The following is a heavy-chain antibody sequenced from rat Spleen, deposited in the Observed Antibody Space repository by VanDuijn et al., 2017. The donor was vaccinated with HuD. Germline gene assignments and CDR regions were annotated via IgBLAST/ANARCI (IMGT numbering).Heavy chain of an antibody. V-gene: IGHV5-22*01. CDR1: GFTFGAYG. J-gene: IGHJ2*01. CDR2: ISYDGDST. Sequence: EVQLVESGGGLVQPGRSMKLSCAASGFTFGAYGLAWVLQAPTRGLEWVASISYDGDSTYYRDSVKGRFTISRDNSVNTVYLQVNSLRSEDTATYYCARQARADDWGQGGMVTVSS. CDR3: ARQARADD.